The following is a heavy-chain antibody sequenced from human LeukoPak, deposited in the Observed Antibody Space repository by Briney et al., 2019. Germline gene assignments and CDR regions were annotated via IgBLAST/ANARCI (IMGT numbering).Heavy chain of an antibody. CDR1: GFTFSSIS. CDR2: ISSSSTI. D-gene: IGHD2-21*02. J-gene: IGHJ4*02. CDR3: ARDSGGDCYVDDY. V-gene: IGHV3-69-1*02. Sequence: GGSLRLSCEASGFTFSSISMNWVRQAPGKGLEWVSSISSSSTIYYADSVKGRLTISRDNVKNSLYLQMNSLRAEDTAVYYCARDSGGDCYVDDYWGQGTLVTVSS.